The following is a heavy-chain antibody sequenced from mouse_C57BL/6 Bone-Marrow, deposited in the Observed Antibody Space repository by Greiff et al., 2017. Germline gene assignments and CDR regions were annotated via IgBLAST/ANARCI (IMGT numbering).Heavy chain of an antibody. CDR2: IDPENGDT. D-gene: IGHD2-4*01. CDR1: GFNIKDDY. V-gene: IGHV14-4*01. Sequence: VQLQQSGAELVRPGASVKLSCTASGFNIKDDYMHWVKQRPEQGLEWIGWIDPENGDTEYASKFQGNATITADTSSNTAYLQLSSLTSEDTAVYYCTPYDYEGPWFAYWGQGTLVTVSA. J-gene: IGHJ3*01. CDR3: TPYDYEGPWFAY.